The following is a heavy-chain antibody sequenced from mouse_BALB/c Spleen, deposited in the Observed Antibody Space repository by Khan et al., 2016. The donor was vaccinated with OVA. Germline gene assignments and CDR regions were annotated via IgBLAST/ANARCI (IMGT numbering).Heavy chain of an antibody. D-gene: IGHD2-3*01. CDR1: GYTFTDYA. CDR3: TRPAYDGYYDY. CDR2: ISSYSGNT. V-gene: IGHV1S137*01. J-gene: IGHJ2*01. Sequence: QVQLKQSGPELVRPGVSVKISCKGSGYTFTDYAIHWVKQSHAKSLEWIGLISSYSGNTNYKQKFKDKATMTVDKSSSTAYMELARLTSEDSAIYYCTRPAYDGYYDYWGQGTTLTVSS.